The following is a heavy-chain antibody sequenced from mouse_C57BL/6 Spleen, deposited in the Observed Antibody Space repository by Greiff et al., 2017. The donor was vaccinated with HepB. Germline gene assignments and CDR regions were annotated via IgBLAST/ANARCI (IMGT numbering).Heavy chain of an antibody. D-gene: IGHD1-1*01. J-gene: IGHJ4*01. CDR1: GYTFPSYW. CDR3: SMQGSYYGSRKDYYAMGY. V-gene: IGHV1-55*01. Sequence: QVHVKQPGAELVKPGASVTMSCKASGYTFPSYWITWVKQRPGQGLEWIGDIYPGSGSTNYNEKFKSKATLTVDTSSSTAYMQLSSLTSEDSAVYYCSMQGSYYGSRKDYYAMGYWGEGTSATVSS. CDR2: IYPGSGST.